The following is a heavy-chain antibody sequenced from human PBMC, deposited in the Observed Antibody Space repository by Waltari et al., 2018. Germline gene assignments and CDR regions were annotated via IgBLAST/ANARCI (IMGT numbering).Heavy chain of an antibody. CDR3: ARDPYYDILTGLPRIDGMDV. CDR1: GGSISRGSYY. J-gene: IGHJ6*02. D-gene: IGHD3-9*01. Sequence: QVQLQESGPGLVKPSQTLSLTCTVPGGSISRGSYYWSWIRQPAGKGLEWIGRIYTSGSTNYNPSLKSRVTISVDTSKNQFSLKLSSVTAADTAVYYCARDPYYDILTGLPRIDGMDVWGQGTTVTVSS. CDR2: IYTSGST. V-gene: IGHV4-61*02.